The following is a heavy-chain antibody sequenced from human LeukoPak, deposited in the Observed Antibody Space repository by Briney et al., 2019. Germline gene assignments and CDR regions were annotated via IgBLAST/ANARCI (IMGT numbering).Heavy chain of an antibody. D-gene: IGHD6-13*01. CDR2: ISAYNGNT. J-gene: IGHJ4*02. Sequence: GASVKVSCKASGYTFTSYGISWVGQAPGQGLEWMGWISAYNGNTNYAQKHQGRVTMTPDTSTGTANMELRSRRSDDTAVYYCARDIAAAGTHFDYWGQGILVTVSS. CDR3: ARDIAAAGTHFDY. CDR1: GYTFTSYG. V-gene: IGHV1-18*01.